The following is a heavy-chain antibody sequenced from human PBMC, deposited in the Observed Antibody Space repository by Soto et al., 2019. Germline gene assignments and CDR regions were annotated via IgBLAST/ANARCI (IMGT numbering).Heavy chain of an antibody. J-gene: IGHJ5*02. CDR1: GFTFRSFT. V-gene: IGHV3-21*01. Sequence: GGSLRLSCAASGFTFRSFTMNWVRQAPGKGLEWVSTISSNSAYIYYTDALRGRFTISRDNAKNSLHLQMNSLRAEDTAVYYCTRDASRDSSARGWFDPWGPGTLVTRLL. CDR2: ISSNSAYI. CDR3: TRDASRDSSARGWFDP. D-gene: IGHD6-13*01.